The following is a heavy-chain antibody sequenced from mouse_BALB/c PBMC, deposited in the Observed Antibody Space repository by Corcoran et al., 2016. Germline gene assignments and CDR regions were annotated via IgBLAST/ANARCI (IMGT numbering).Heavy chain of an antibody. V-gene: IGHV1-9*01. CDR2: ILPGSGST. CDR3: ARKGYYGSRDWFAY. D-gene: IGHD1-1*01. J-gene: IGHJ3*01. CDR1: GYTFSSYW. Sequence: QVQLQQSGAELMKPGASVKISCKATGYTFSSYWIEWVKQRPGHGLEWIGEILPGSGSTNYNEKVKGKATFTADTSSNTAYMQLSSLTSEDSAVSYCARKGYYGSRDWFAYWGQGTLVTVSA.